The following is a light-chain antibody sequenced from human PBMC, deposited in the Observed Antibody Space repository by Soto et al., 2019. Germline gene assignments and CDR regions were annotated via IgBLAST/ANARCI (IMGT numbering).Light chain of an antibody. CDR2: GNS. V-gene: IGLV1-40*01. Sequence: QSVLTQPPSVSGAPGQRVTISCTGSSSKIGAGYDVHWYQQIPGTAPKLLIYGNSNRPSGVPDRFSGSKSGTSASLAITGLQAEDEADYYCQSYDSSLSGVVFGGGTQLTVL. CDR1: SSKIGAGYD. CDR3: QSYDSSLSGVV. J-gene: IGLJ2*01.